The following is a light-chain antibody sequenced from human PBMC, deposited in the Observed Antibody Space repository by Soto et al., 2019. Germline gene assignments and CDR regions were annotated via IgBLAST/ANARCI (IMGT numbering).Light chain of an antibody. J-gene: IGKJ4*01. V-gene: IGKV3-11*01. CDR2: DAS. CDR3: QQRTNWPLT. CDR1: QSVGSY. Sequence: EIVLTQSPATLSLSPGERATLSCRASQSVGSYLAWDQQKPGQAPRLLIYDASSRATGIPARFTGSGSGTDFTLTSSSLEPEDFAVYYCQQRTNWPLTFGGGTKVEIK.